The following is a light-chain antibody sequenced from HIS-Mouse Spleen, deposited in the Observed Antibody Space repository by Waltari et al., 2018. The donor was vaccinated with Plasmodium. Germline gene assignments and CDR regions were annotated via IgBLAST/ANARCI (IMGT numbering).Light chain of an antibody. J-gene: IGLJ3*02. CDR1: SLRSYY. CDR2: GKN. CDR3: NSRDSSGNHQV. Sequence: SSELTQDPAVSVALGQTVRITCQGDSLRSYYASWYQQKPGQAPVRVIYGKNNRPSGIPDRCSGSRSGKTASLTITGAQAEDEADYYCNSRDSSGNHQVFGGGTKLTVL. V-gene: IGLV3-19*01.